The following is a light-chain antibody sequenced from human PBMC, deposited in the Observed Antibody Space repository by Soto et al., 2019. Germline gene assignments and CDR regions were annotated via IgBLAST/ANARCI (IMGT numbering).Light chain of an antibody. Sequence: QSALTQPASVSGSPGQSITISCTGTSNDVGGYNLVSWFQQHPGKAPKLMISEVNKRPSGVSNRFSGSKSANTAYLTISGLQAEDEDDYYCCSHVGGSSPQWVFGGGTKVTVL. CDR2: EVN. J-gene: IGLJ3*02. CDR1: SNDVGGYNL. V-gene: IGLV2-23*02. CDR3: CSHVGGSSPQWV.